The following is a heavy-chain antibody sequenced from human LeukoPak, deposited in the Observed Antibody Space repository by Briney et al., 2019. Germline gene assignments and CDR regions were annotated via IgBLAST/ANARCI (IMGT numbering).Heavy chain of an antibody. J-gene: IGHJ4*02. V-gene: IGHV3-9*01. CDR3: AKARHWYTWGDY. D-gene: IGHD6-13*01. CDR2: ISWNGDTK. Sequence: GGSLRLSCTASGFTFDDYAMHWVRQPPGKGLEWVSAISWNGDTKAYADPAKGRFTISRDNAKNSLYLQMNSLRAEDTAFYYCAKARHWYTWGDYWGQGTLVTVSS. CDR1: GFTFDDYA.